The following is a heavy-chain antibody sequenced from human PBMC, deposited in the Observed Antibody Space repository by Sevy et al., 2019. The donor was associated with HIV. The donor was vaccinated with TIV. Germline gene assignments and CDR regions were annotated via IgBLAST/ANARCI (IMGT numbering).Heavy chain of an antibody. D-gene: IGHD1-1*01. CDR2: LKHRAYGGTL. Sequence: GGSLRLSCTASGFIFGDYAMSWVRQAPGKGLEWVAFLKHRAYGGTLDYAASVKGRFTISRDDSKSVAHLQMNDLKTEDTGIYYCKRWKGAQSIFDFWGQGALVTVSS. V-gene: IGHV3-49*04. CDR1: GFIFGDYA. CDR3: KRWKGAQSIFDF. J-gene: IGHJ4*02.